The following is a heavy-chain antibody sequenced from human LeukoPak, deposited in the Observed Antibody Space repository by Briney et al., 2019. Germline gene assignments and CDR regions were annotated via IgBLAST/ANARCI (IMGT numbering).Heavy chain of an antibody. Sequence: SQTLSLTCAISGDSVSSNRAAWNWIRQSPSRGLEWLGRTFYRSKWSNDYALSVKSRITINADTSKNQFSLQLNSVTPEDTAVYYCARNRLWPQSDFDYWGQGTLVTVSS. CDR1: GDSVSSNRAA. J-gene: IGHJ4*02. D-gene: IGHD5-24*01. CDR3: ARNRLWPQSDFDY. V-gene: IGHV6-1*01. CDR2: TFYRSKWSN.